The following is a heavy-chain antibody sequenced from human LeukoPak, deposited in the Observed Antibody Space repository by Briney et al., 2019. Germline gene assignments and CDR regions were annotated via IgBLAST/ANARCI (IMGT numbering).Heavy chain of an antibody. V-gene: IGHV3-53*01. CDR1: GITFSSYG. CDR3: ARTDCYYYYMDV. CDR2: IYSGGST. Sequence: PGGSLRLSCAASGITFSSYGMSWVRQAPGKGLEWVSVIYSGGSTYYADSVKGRFTISRDNSKNTLYLQMNSLRAEDTAVYYCARTDCYYYYMDVWGKGTTVTISS. J-gene: IGHJ6*03.